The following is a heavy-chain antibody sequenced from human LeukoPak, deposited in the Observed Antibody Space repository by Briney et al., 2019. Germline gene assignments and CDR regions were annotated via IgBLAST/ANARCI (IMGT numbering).Heavy chain of an antibody. CDR2: TYYRSTWYN. D-gene: IGHD2-2*01. CDR1: GHTVSSNSVT. Sequence: SQTLSLTSAISGHTVSSNSVTWNWIRQSPSRGLEWLGRTYYRSTWYNDYAVSVRGRITVNPDTSKNQFSLHLNSVTPEDPALYYFATRLTQYDCFDPWGQGILVTVSS. V-gene: IGHV6-1*01. CDR3: ATRLTQYDCFDP. J-gene: IGHJ5*02.